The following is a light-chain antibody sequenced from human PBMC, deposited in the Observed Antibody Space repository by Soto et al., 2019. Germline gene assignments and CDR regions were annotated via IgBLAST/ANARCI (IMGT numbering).Light chain of an antibody. V-gene: IGKV1-5*01. CDR1: QSISSY. CDR3: QQSTSSVT. J-gene: IGKJ4*01. Sequence: IHMTHAPSTLSASVVDRVTITCRASQSISSYLAWYQQKPGKAPKVLIYGASSRATGIPDRFSGSGSGTDFTVTISRVEPEDFAVYFCQQSTSSVTFGGGTKVDIK. CDR2: GAS.